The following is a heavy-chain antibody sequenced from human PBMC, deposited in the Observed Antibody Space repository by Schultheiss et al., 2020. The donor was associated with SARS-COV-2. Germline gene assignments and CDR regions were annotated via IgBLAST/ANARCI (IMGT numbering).Heavy chain of an antibody. V-gene: IGHV3-30*12. Sequence: PGGSLRLSCAASGFTFSSYGMHWVRQAPGKGLEWVAVISYDGSNKYYADSVKGRFTISRDNAKNSLYLQMNSLRAEDTAVYYCAIHSGGYDLAFDIWGQGTMVTVSS. CDR2: ISYDGSNK. CDR3: AIHSGGYDLAFDI. J-gene: IGHJ3*02. D-gene: IGHD1-26*01. CDR1: GFTFSSYG.